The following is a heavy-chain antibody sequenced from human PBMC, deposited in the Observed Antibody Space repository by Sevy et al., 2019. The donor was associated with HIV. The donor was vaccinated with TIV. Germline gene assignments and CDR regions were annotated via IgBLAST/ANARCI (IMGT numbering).Heavy chain of an antibody. CDR2: ISGNGCST. CDR3: ATGSRNTCAYFDP. D-gene: IGHD2-21*01. J-gene: IGHJ4*02. CDR1: GFTFSRYA. Sequence: GGSLRLSCAASGFTFSRYAMNWVRQAPGKGLEWVSAISGNGCSTYYADSVKGRFTISRDNSKITLYLQMNSLRAEDTAVYYCATGSRNTCAYFDPWGQGTLVTVSS. V-gene: IGHV3-23*01.